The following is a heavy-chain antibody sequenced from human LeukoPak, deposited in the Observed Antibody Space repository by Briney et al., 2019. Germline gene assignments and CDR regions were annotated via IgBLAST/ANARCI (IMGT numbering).Heavy chain of an antibody. V-gene: IGHV3-30*03. CDR2: ISYDGSNK. Sequence: GGSLRLSCAVSGFTLSSYSMNWVRQAPGKGLEWVAVISYDGSNKYYADSVKGRFTISRDNSKNTLYLQMNSLRAEDTAVYYCARGGSGSYYSERAPFDYWGQGTLVTVSS. J-gene: IGHJ4*02. CDR3: ARGGSGSYYSERAPFDY. CDR1: GFTLSSYS. D-gene: IGHD3-10*01.